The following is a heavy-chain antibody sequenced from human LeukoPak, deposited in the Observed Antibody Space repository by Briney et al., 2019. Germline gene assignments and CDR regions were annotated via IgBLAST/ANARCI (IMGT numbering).Heavy chain of an antibody. Sequence: SVKVSCKASGVTFSSYAISWVRQAPGQGLEWMGGIIPIFGTANYAQKFQGRVTITTDESTSTAYMELSSLRSEDPAVYYCARGYYDILTGLGRLDYWGQGTLVSVSS. D-gene: IGHD3-9*01. CDR1: GVTFSSYA. J-gene: IGHJ4*02. CDR3: ARGYYDILTGLGRLDY. CDR2: IIPIFGTA. V-gene: IGHV1-69*05.